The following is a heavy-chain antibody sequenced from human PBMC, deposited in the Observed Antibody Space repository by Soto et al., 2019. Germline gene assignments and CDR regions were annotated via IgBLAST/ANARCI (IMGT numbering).Heavy chain of an antibody. V-gene: IGHV3-23*01. CDR3: AKGTIQLDYYYYYGMDV. D-gene: IGHD1-1*01. J-gene: IGHJ6*02. CDR1: GFTFSSYA. CDR2: ISGSGGST. Sequence: AGGSLRLSCAASGFTFSSYAMSWVRQAPGKGLEWVSAISGSGGSTYYADSVKGRFTISRDNSKNTLYLQMNSLRAEDTAVYYCAKGTIQLDYYYYYGMDVWGQGTTVTVSS.